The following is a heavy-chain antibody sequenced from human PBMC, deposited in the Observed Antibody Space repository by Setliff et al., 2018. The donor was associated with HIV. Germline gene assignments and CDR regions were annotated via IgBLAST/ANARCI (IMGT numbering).Heavy chain of an antibody. CDR2: IKKSSDGGKT. CDR1: GFTFTSYW. J-gene: IGHJ6*02. Sequence: PGGSLRLSCAASGFTFTSYWMIWVRQAPGKGLEWLGRIKKSSDGGKTDDASPVKGRFTISRDDSKNTLYLQMNSLKIEDTAVYFCATDNGPSYSMDIWGQGTTVTVSS. CDR3: ATDNGPSYSMDI. D-gene: IGHD2-21*01. V-gene: IGHV3-15*01.